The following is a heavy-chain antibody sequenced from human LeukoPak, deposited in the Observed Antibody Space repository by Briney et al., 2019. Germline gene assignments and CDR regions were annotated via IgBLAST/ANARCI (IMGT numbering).Heavy chain of an antibody. D-gene: IGHD5-24*01. CDR2: INHSGNT. CDR3: ARVDGDGYNIPDY. CDR1: GFIFSDHY. J-gene: IGHJ4*02. V-gene: IGHV4-34*01. Sequence: GSLRLSCAASGFIFSDHYMSWIRQPPGKGLEWIGEINHSGNTNYNPSLKSRVTISVDTSKNQFSLQLSSVTAADTAVYYCARVDGDGYNIPDYWSQGTLVTVSS.